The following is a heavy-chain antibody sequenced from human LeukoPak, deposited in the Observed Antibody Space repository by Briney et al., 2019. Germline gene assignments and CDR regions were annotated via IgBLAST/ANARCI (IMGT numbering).Heavy chain of an antibody. CDR2: ISGSGGST. Sequence: GGSLRLLCAASGFTFSSYAMSWVRQAPGKGLEWVSAISGSGGSTYYADSVKGRFTISRDNSKNTLYLQMNSLRAEDTAVYYCAKDLWASSGWYPDYWGQGALVTVSS. CDR1: GFTFSSYA. CDR3: AKDLWASSGWYPDY. V-gene: IGHV3-23*01. J-gene: IGHJ4*02. D-gene: IGHD6-19*01.